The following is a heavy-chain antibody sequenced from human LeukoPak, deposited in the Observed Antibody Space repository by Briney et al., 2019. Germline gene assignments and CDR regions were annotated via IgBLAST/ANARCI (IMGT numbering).Heavy chain of an antibody. CDR3: ASGYRFGFQY. CDR1: GFTFSSYW. Sequence: PGGSLRLSCAASGFTFSSYWMHWVRQAPGEGLVWVSYITTDGITTNYADSVKGRFTISRDNAKNTLCLQMNSLRAEDTAVYYCASGYRFGFQYWGQGTLVTASS. J-gene: IGHJ4*02. CDR2: ITTDGITT. V-gene: IGHV3-74*01. D-gene: IGHD5-12*01.